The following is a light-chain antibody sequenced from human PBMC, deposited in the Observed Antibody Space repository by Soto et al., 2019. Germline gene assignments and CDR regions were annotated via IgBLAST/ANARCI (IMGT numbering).Light chain of an antibody. Sequence: VMAQAPATLSVSPGERDTLSCWASETVATNLAWYQQKPGQAPRLLISGASTRAAGISDRFRGSGSGTEFTLTISSLRSEDSAIYYCQQYFEWPPMTFGQGTNVEI. CDR3: QQYFEWPPMT. CDR1: ETVATN. V-gene: IGKV3-15*01. CDR2: GAS. J-gene: IGKJ1*01.